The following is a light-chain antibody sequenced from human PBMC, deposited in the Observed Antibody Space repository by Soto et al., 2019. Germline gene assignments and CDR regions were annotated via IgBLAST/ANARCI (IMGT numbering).Light chain of an antibody. J-gene: IGLJ3*02. CDR3: CSYAGSDTWL. Sequence: QSALTQPRSVSGSPGQSVTISCTGTSSDVGGYNYVSWYQQHPGKAPKLMIYDVSNRPSGIPDRFSGSKSGNTASLTISGLQAEDEADYYCCSYAGSDTWLFGGGTKLTVL. CDR1: SSDVGGYNY. V-gene: IGLV2-11*01. CDR2: DVS.